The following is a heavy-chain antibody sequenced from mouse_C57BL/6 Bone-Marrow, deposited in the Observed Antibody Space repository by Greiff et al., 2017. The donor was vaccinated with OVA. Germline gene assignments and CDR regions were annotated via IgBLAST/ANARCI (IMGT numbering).Heavy chain of an antibody. D-gene: IGHD2-3*01. CDR2: IDPENGDT. V-gene: IGHV14-4*01. CDR3: TTDGYYDY. Sequence: EVKLVESGAELVRPGASVKLSCTASGFNIKDDYMHWVKQRPEQGLEWIGWIDPENGDTEYASKFQGKATITADTSSNTAYLQLSSLTSEDTAVYYCTTDGYYDYWGQGTTLTDSS. CDR1: GFNIKDDY. J-gene: IGHJ2*01.